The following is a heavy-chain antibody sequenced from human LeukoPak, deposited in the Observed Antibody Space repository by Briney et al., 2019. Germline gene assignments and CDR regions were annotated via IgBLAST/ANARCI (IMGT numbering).Heavy chain of an antibody. CDR3: ARVYAGYCSGGSCYSGYFDY. V-gene: IGHV1-3*01. Sequence: ASVKVSCKASGYTFTSYAMHWVRQAPGQRLEWMGWINAGNGNTKYSQKFQGRVTITRDTSASTAYMELSSLRSEDTAVYYCARVYAGYCSGGSCYSGYFDYWGQGTLVTVSS. CDR2: INAGNGNT. D-gene: IGHD2-15*01. CDR1: GYTFTSYA. J-gene: IGHJ4*02.